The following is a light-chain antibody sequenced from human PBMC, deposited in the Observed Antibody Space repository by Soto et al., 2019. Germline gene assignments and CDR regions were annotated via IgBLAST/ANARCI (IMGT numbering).Light chain of an antibody. J-gene: IGKJ5*01. Sequence: DIQMTQSPSSLSASLGDRVTITCVASQSISSYLNWYQQKPGKAPKLLIYAASSLQSGVPSRFSGSGSGTDFTLTISSLQPEDFATYYCQQSYSTPITFGQGTRLEIK. V-gene: IGKV1-39*01. CDR3: QQSYSTPIT. CDR1: QSISSY. CDR2: AAS.